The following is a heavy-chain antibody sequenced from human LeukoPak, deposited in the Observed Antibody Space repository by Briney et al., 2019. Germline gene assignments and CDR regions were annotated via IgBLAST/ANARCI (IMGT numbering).Heavy chain of an antibody. V-gene: IGHV5-51*01. CDR1: GYIFTSYW. D-gene: IGHD6-19*01. Sequence: KPGESLQISCKGSGYIFTSYWIGWVRQLPGKGLEWMGIIYPGDSDTRYSPSFQGQVTISADKSISTAYLQWSSLKASDTAMYYCARQIAVAVEDWFDPWGQGTLVTVSS. CDR3: ARQIAVAVEDWFDP. J-gene: IGHJ5*02. CDR2: IYPGDSDT.